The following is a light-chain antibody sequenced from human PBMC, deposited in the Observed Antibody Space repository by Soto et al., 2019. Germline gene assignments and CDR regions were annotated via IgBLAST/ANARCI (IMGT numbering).Light chain of an antibody. J-gene: IGKJ1*01. CDR1: QSVSSN. CDR2: GAS. V-gene: IGKV3-15*01. CDR3: QQYSNWPQT. Sequence: EIVMTQSPATLSVSPGERATLSCRASQSVSSNLAWYQQKPGQAPRLLIYGASTRATGIPARFSGSGSGTEFTLTISSLQYEDFAVYYCQQYSNWPQTCGQGTKVENK.